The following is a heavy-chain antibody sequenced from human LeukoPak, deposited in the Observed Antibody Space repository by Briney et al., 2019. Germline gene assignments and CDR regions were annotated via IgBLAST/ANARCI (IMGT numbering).Heavy chain of an antibody. J-gene: IGHJ6*03. CDR1: GGTFSSYA. Sequence: SVKVSCKASGGTFSSYAISWVRQAPGQGLEWMGGIIPIFGTANYAQKFQGRVTITADESTSTAYMELSSLRSEDTAVYYCARHASWRYCSSTSCSPVVDPSHYYYYMDVWGKGATVTISS. CDR3: ARHASWRYCSSTSCSPVVDPSHYYYYMDV. CDR2: IIPIFGTA. V-gene: IGHV1-69*13. D-gene: IGHD2-2*01.